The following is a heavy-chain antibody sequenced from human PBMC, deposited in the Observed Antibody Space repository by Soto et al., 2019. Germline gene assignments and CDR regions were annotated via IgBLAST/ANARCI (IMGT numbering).Heavy chain of an antibody. V-gene: IGHV3-23*01. CDR2: ISGSGGST. CDR1: GFTFSSYA. Sequence: GGSLRLSCAASGFTFSSYAMSWVRQAPGKGLEWVSAISGSGGSTYYADSVKGRFTISRDNSKNTLYLQMNSLRAEDTAVYYCAKDGPGIAAAGTVRHFDYWGQGTLVTVSS. J-gene: IGHJ4*02. CDR3: AKDGPGIAAAGTVRHFDY. D-gene: IGHD6-13*01.